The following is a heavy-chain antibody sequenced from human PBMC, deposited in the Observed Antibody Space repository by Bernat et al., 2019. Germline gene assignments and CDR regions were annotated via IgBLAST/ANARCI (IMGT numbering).Heavy chain of an antibody. V-gene: IGHV4-39*01. D-gene: IGHD6-13*01. CDR2: IYYSGST. J-gene: IGHJ4*02. Sequence: QLQLQESGPGLVKPSETLSLTCTVSGGSISSSSYYWGWIRQPPGKGLEWIGSIYYSGSTYYNASLKSRVTISVDTSKNQFSLKLSSVTAADTAGYCCARQRSSSWYSPFEYWGQGTLVTVSS. CDR3: ARQRSSSWYSPFEY. CDR1: GGSISSSSYY.